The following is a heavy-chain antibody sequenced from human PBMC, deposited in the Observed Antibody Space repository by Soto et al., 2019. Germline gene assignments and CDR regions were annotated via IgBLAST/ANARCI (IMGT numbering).Heavy chain of an antibody. V-gene: IGHV3-33*01. D-gene: IGHD2-15*01. CDR2: IWFDGSNK. J-gene: IGHJ4*02. Sequence: QVHLVESGGGVVQPGGSLRLSCAASGFTLSSYAIHGVRQAPGKGLEWVAIIWFDGSNKYYADSVKGRFSISRDNSKNTLFLQMDSLRAEDTAVYYCARGQLPAATTYFDFWGQGTLVIVSS. CDR3: ARGQLPAATTYFDF. CDR1: GFTLSSYA.